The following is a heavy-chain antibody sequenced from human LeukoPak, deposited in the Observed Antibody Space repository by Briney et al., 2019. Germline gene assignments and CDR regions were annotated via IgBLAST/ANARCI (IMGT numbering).Heavy chain of an antibody. D-gene: IGHD5-24*01. Sequence: PSETLSLTCTVSGGSTSSSSYYWGWIRQPPGKGLEWIGSIYYSGSTYYNPSLKSRATISVDTSKNQFSLKLSSVTAADTAVYYCARHRGKMAPRAGYYYYYMDVWGKGTTVTISS. CDR2: IYYSGST. V-gene: IGHV4-39*01. J-gene: IGHJ6*03. CDR1: GGSTSSSSYY. CDR3: ARHRGKMAPRAGYYYYYMDV.